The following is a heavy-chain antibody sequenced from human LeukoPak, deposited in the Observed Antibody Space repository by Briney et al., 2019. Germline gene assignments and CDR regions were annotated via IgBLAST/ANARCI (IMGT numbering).Heavy chain of an antibody. V-gene: IGHV4-34*01. CDR1: GGSFSSYY. CDR2: INHSGST. CDR3: ARGGDGDYSNDDFDY. Sequence: TLSLTCAVYGGSFSSYYWSWIRQPPGKGLEWIGGINHSGSTNYNPSLKSRVTISVDTSKNQFSLKLSSVTAADTAVYYCARGGDGDYSNDDFDYWGQGTLVTVSS. D-gene: IGHD4-11*01. J-gene: IGHJ4*02.